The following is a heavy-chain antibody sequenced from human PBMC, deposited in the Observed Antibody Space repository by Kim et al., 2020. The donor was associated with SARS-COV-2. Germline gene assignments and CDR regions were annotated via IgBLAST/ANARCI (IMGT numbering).Heavy chain of an antibody. CDR2: K. Sequence: KYYADAVKGRFTISRDNSKNTLYLQMNSRRAEDAAVYYCARDRAAARPPLVSYWGQGTLVTVSS. D-gene: IGHD2-21*01. J-gene: IGHJ4*02. V-gene: IGHV3-30*01. CDR3: ARDRAAARPPLVSY.